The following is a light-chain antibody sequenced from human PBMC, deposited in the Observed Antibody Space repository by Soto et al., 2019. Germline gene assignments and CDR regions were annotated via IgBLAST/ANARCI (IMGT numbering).Light chain of an antibody. V-gene: IGKV2-28*01. Sequence: DIVMTQSPLSLPVTPGEPASISCRSSQSLLHSNGNNYLEWYLQKPGHSPQLLIYLGSNRASGVPDRFRGSGSGTDFTLKISRVEAEDVGVYYCMQALQTPTFGGGTKVDIK. CDR1: QSLLHSNGNNY. CDR2: LGS. J-gene: IGKJ4*01. CDR3: MQALQTPT.